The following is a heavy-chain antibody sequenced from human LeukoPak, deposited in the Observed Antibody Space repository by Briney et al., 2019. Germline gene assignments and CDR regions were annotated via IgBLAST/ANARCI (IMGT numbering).Heavy chain of an antibody. Sequence: GGSLRLSCVASGFTFSTFWMTWVRQAPGKVLEWVANIKQDGTEKYYVDSVKGRFTIFRDNAKNSLYVQMDSLRAEDTAVYYCAKGWSFDIRGQGTMVTVTS. D-gene: IGHD2-15*01. J-gene: IGHJ3*02. CDR1: GFTFSTFW. V-gene: IGHV3-7*01. CDR2: IKQDGTEK. CDR3: AKGWSFDI.